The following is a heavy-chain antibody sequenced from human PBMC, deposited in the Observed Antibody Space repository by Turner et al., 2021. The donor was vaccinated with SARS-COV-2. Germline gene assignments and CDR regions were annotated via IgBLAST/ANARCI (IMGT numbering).Heavy chain of an antibody. D-gene: IGHD6-19*01. J-gene: IGHJ4*02. Sequence: EAQRVESGGGLVQPGDSERLSCSASGCTFSSYAMHWVRQAPGKGLEYVSSISSNGGSTYYADPVKGRFSISRDNSKNSVYLQTSGLRVDDTAIYCCCGSGWYRGDYWGQGALVTVSS. CDR2: ISSNGGST. CDR3: CGSGWYRGDY. CDR1: GCTFSSYA. V-gene: IGHV3-64D*06.